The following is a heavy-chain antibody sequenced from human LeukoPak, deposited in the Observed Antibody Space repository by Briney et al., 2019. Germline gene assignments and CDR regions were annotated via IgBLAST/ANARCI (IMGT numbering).Heavy chain of an antibody. CDR3: ARETHYYGSGSYDLGY. D-gene: IGHD3-10*01. V-gene: IGHV3-33*01. J-gene: IGHJ4*02. CDR2: IWYDGSNK. CDR1: GFTFSSYG. Sequence: GRSLRLSCAASGFTFSSYGMHWVRQAPGKGLEWVAVIWYDGSNKYYADSVKGRFTISRDNSKNTLYLQMNSLRAEDTAVYYCARETHYYGSGSYDLGYWGRGTLVTVSS.